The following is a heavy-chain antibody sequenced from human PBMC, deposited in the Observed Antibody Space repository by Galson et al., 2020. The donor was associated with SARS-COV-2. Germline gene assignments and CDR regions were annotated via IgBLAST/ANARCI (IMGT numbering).Heavy chain of an antibody. Sequence: GESLKISCAASGFTFSSYEMNWVRQAPGKGLEWVSYISSSGSTIYYADSVKGRFTISRDNAKNSLYLQMNSLRAEDTAVYYCARTQDYGDYVYYYHYGMDVWGQGTTVTVSS. V-gene: IGHV3-48*03. J-gene: IGHJ6*02. D-gene: IGHD4-17*01. CDR1: GFTFSSYE. CDR3: ARTQDYGDYVYYYHYGMDV. CDR2: ISSSGSTI.